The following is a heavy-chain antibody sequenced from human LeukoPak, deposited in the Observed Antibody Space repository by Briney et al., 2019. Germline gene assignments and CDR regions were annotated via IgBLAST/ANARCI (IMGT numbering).Heavy chain of an antibody. V-gene: IGHV3-23*01. D-gene: IGHD3-3*01. CDR1: GFTFSSYA. CDR2: ISGSGGST. J-gene: IGHJ4*02. Sequence: PGGSLRLSCAASGFTFSSYAMSWVRQAPGKGLEWVSAISGSGGSTYYADSVKGRFTISRDNSKNTLYLQMNSLRAEDTAVYYCAKVAYDFWSGCYPGFDYWGQGTLVTVSS. CDR3: AKVAYDFWSGCYPGFDY.